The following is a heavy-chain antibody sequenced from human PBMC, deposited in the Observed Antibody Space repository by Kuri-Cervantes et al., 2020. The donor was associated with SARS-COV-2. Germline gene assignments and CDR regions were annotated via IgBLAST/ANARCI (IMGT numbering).Heavy chain of an antibody. CDR1: GFNFSSYA. Sequence: ESLKIPWSTSGFNFSSYAMGWVRQAPGKGLEGVSLITGCGDNTYHADPVRGRFPISRDHSRNTLYLKMNRLRTEDTVVYYCAKGGARVRGEIRNNWCDPWAQGTLVTVSS. CDR3: AKGGARVRGEIRNNWCDP. J-gene: IGHJ5*02. CDR2: ITGCGDNT. V-gene: IGHV3-23*01. D-gene: IGHD3-10*01.